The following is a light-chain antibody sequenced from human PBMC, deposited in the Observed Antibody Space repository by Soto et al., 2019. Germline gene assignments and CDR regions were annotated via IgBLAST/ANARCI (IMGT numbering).Light chain of an antibody. J-gene: IGKJ1*01. CDR2: AAS. CDR1: ETITTY. V-gene: IGKV1-39*01. CDR3: QQTYSIPAT. Sequence: DIQMTQSPSSLSASVGDIVTITCRASETITTYLNWYQQKPGKAPRLLIYAASSLQSGVPSRFGGSGSGTDFTLSISSLQPEDFATYYCQQTYSIPATFGQGTRWIS.